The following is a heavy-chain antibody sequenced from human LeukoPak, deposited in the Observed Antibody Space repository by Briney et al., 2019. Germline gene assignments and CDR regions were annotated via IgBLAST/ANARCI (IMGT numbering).Heavy chain of an antibody. V-gene: IGHV4-59*01. J-gene: IGHJ4*02. Sequence: SETLSLTCTVSGGSISSYYWSWIRQPPGKGLEWIGYIYYSGSTNYNPSLKSRVTISVDTSKNQFSLRLSSVTAADTAVYYCASSRGGCSSTSCYDYWGQGTPVTVSS. CDR3: ASSRGGCSSTSCYDY. CDR2: IYYSGST. D-gene: IGHD2-2*01. CDR1: GGSISSYY.